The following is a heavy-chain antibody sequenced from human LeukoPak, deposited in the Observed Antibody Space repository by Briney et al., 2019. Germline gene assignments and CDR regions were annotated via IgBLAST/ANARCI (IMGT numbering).Heavy chain of an antibody. J-gene: IGHJ4*02. CDR1: GGTLTTYDYI. CDR2: TYYTFGS. Sequence: SQTLTLTCTVSGGTLTTYDYIWVRIPQNPGLGLEFFVYTYYTFGSYYNSSLASRVIVSLDPPKSQFSLKMTSVTAADTVVYYCARGNRRGGQDFDYCGQGTLVTVSS. CDR3: ARGNRRGGQDFDY. V-gene: IGHV4-31*03. D-gene: IGHD2/OR15-2a*01.